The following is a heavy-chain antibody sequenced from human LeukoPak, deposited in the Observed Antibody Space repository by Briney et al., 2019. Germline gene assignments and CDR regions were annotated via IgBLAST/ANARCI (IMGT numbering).Heavy chain of an antibody. J-gene: IGHJ4*02. CDR3: ARAPGYSYGTFDY. Sequence: PGGSLRLSCAASGFTFSDYYMSWIRQAPGKGLEWVSYISSSSSYTNYADSVKGRFTISRDKAKNSLYLQMNSLRAEDTAVYYCARAPGYSYGTFDYWGQRTLVTVSS. CDR1: GFTFSDYY. D-gene: IGHD5-18*01. CDR2: ISSSSSYT. V-gene: IGHV3-11*05.